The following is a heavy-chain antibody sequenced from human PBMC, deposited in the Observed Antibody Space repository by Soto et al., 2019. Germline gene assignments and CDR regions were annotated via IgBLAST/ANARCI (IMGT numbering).Heavy chain of an antibody. CDR2: IYYNGNT. CDR1: GGSISSSNHY. V-gene: IGHV4-39*01. CDR3: ARPIGGHFTVTPYDF. J-gene: IGHJ4*02. Sequence: PSETLSLTCSVSGGSISSSNHYWGWIRQPPGKGLEWIGSIYYNGNTYYNPSLKSRVTISVDTSKNQFSLKMSSVTAADTAVYYCARPIGGHFTVTPYDFWGQGTQVTVSS. D-gene: IGHD4-4*01.